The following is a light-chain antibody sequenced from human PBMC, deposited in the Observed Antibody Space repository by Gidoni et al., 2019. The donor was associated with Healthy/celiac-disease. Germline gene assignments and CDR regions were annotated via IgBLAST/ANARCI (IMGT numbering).Light chain of an antibody. Sequence: DIQMTQSPSSLSASVGDRVTITCQASQDISNYLNWYQQKPGKAHKLLIYDASNLETGVPSRLNGSGSGTDFTFTISSLQPEDIATYYCQQYDNLPPLTFGGGTKVEIK. CDR1: QDISNY. V-gene: IGKV1-33*01. CDR3: QQYDNLPPLT. CDR2: DAS. J-gene: IGKJ4*01.